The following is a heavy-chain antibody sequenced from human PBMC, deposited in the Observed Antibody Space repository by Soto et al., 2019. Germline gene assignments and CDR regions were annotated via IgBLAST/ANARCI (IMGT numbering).Heavy chain of an antibody. CDR1: GFTFSNYG. D-gene: IGHD2-2*02. CDR3: AKDNIYTETFYYYYGMDV. J-gene: IGHJ6*02. CDR2: ISYDGSNK. Sequence: QVQLVESGGGVVQPGRSLRLSCAASGFTFSNYGMHWVRQAPGKGLEWVAVISYDGSNKYYADSVKGRFTISRDKSKNTLYLQMNSLRAEDTAVYDCAKDNIYTETFYYYYGMDVWGQGTTVTVSS. V-gene: IGHV3-30*18.